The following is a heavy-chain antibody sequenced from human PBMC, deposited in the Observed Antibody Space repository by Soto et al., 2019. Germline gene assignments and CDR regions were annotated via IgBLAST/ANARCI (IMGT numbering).Heavy chain of an antibody. J-gene: IGHJ6*03. V-gene: IGHV4-34*01. Sequence: SETLSLTCAVYCGSFSGDDWSWIRQPPGKGLEWIGEINHSGSTNYNPSLKSRVTISVDTSKNQFSLKLSSVTAADTAVYYCARGRRLYDYYYYYYMDVWGKGTTVTVSS. CDR2: INHSGST. D-gene: IGHD2-2*02. CDR3: ARGRRLYDYYYYYYMDV. CDR1: CGSFSGDD.